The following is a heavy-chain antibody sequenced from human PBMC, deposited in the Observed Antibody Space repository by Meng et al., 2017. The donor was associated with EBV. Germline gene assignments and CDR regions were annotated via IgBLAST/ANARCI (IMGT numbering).Heavy chain of an antibody. CDR2: ISAYNGNT. CDR1: GYTFTSYG. V-gene: IGHV1-18*01. Sequence: QVKLVPSGAEGKNPEASLNVSCNASGYTFTSYGISWVRQAPGQGLEWLGWISAYNGNTNYAQKLQGRVTMTTDTSTSTAYMELRSLRSDNTAVYYCACRGDRTDYWGQGTLVTVSS. J-gene: IGHJ4*02. D-gene: IGHD2-21*02. CDR3: ACRGDRTDY.